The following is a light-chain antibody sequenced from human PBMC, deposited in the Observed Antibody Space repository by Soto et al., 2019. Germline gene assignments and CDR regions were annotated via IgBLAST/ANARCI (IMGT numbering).Light chain of an antibody. CDR1: QSVGTS. Sequence: EVVMTQSPGTVSVSPGERATLSCRASQSVGTSFAWYQQKPGQAPRLLIYGASTRATGVPARFSGRGSGTEFTFTISSLQSEDFAVYYCQQYYNWPPITFGQGTRLEIK. CDR3: QQYYNWPPIT. V-gene: IGKV3-15*01. J-gene: IGKJ5*01. CDR2: GAS.